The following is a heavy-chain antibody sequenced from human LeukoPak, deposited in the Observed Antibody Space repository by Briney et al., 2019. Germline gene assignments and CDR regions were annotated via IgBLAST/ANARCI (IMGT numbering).Heavy chain of an antibody. Sequence: GGSLRLSCAASGFRLSIYSMSWVRQAPGKGRECVSSINSTSSSYIYYADSVKGRFTISRDNDKNSLYLQMNSLRAEDTAVYFCAREEHYRRYFALWGRGTLVTVSS. D-gene: IGHD3-16*02. V-gene: IGHV3-21*04. CDR2: INSTSSSYI. CDR1: GFRLSIYS. CDR3: AREEHYRRYFAL. J-gene: IGHJ2*01.